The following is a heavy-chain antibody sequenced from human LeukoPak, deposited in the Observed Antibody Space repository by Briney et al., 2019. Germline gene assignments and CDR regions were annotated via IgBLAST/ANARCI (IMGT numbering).Heavy chain of an antibody. CDR2: IYYSGNT. Sequence: SETLSLTCTVSGGSISSYYWGWIRQPPGKGLEWIGSIYYSGNTYYSPSLMSRVTISVDTSKNQFSLNLSSVTAADTAVYFCARAPHFFDTSGSRYYFDYWGQGALVTVSS. D-gene: IGHD3-22*01. CDR1: GGSISSYY. J-gene: IGHJ4*02. CDR3: ARAPHFFDTSGSRYYFDY. V-gene: IGHV4-39*07.